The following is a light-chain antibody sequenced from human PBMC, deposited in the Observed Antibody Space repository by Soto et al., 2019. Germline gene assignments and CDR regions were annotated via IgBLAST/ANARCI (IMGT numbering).Light chain of an antibody. CDR1: QSLLYSSNNKNY. V-gene: IGKV4-1*01. CDR3: HQYSTTPWT. J-gene: IGKJ1*01. Sequence: DIVMTQSPDSLAVSLGERATIDCKSSQSLLYSSNNKNYLAWYQQKPGQPPKLLIYWASIRESGVPDRFSGSGSGTDFTLTISSLQAEDVAVYYCHQYSTTPWTFGQGTKVEVK. CDR2: WAS.